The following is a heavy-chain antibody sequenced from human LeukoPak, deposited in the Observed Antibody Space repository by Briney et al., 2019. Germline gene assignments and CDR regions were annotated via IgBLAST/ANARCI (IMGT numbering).Heavy chain of an antibody. J-gene: IGHJ3*02. CDR2: IFHSGTT. V-gene: IGHV4-59*01. CDR1: GGSIIDYY. CDR3: ARGLYTRDAFDI. Sequence: SETLSLTCTVSGGSIIDYYWSWIRQPPGKGLEWLGYIFHSGTTNYNPSLKSRVTISVDTSKNQFSVKLNSVTAADTAVYYCARGLYTRDAFDIWGRGTMVTVSS. D-gene: IGHD1-14*01.